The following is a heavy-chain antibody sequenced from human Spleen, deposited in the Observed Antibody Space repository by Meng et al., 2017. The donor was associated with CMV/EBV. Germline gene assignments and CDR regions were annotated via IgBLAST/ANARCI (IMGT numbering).Heavy chain of an antibody. Sequence: SETLSLTCTVSGGSINTSSYYWGWIRQPPGKALEWIGSVSYSGNTWYDPSLKSRVTISLDTSKNQFSLKLTSVTAADTAVYYCARDRDIVVVPAAILDYWGQGTLVTVSS. V-gene: IGHV4-39*07. CDR1: GGSINTSSYY. D-gene: IGHD2-2*02. J-gene: IGHJ4*02. CDR3: ARDRDIVVVPAAILDY. CDR2: VSYSGNT.